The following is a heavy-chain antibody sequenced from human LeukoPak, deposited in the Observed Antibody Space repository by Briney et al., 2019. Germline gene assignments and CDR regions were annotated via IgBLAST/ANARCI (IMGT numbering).Heavy chain of an antibody. CDR1: GFTFSSYA. CDR3: AKDSGDSSGYEGYFDY. J-gene: IGHJ4*02. D-gene: IGHD3-22*01. V-gene: IGHV3-23*01. CDR2: INGSGGNT. Sequence: GGSLTLSCAASGFTFSSYAMSWARHAPGKGREWVSAINGSGGNTYYADSVKGRFTISRDNSKNTLYLQMNSLRAEDTAVYYCAKDSGDSSGYEGYFDYWGQGTLVTVSS.